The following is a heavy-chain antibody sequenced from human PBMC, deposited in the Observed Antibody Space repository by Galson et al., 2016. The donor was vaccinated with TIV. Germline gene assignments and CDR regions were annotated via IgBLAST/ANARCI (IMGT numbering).Heavy chain of an antibody. CDR2: IYYSEII. Sequence: LTCRVSGGSMNSGVYYWTWIRQPPGKGLEWIGSIYYSEIIYYNPSLKSRVITSVDTSKNQFSLMVSSVTAADTAVYYCARGLRGSSPDANNWFDPWGQGTLVTVSS. CDR1: GGSMNSGVYY. CDR3: ARGLRGSSPDANNWFDP. V-gene: IGHV4-30-4*08. D-gene: IGHD3-16*01. J-gene: IGHJ5*02.